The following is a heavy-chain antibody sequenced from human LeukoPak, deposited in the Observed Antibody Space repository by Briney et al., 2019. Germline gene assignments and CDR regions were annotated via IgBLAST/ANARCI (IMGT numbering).Heavy chain of an antibody. V-gene: IGHV3-23*01. D-gene: IGHD5-12*01. CDR1: GFTFSSYT. J-gene: IGHJ5*02. CDR2: ISPGGEIP. Sequence: QTGGSLRLSCAASGFTFSSYTMNWVRQAPGKGLEWVSGISPGGEIPYYADSVKGRFTISRDNSKKTLYLQMNSLRDDDTAVYYCARAGGYEYRNWFDPWGQGTLVTVSS. CDR3: ARAGGYEYRNWFDP.